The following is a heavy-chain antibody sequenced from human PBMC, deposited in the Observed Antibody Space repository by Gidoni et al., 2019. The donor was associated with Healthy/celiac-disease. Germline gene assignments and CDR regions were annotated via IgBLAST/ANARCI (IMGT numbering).Heavy chain of an antibody. Sequence: QVQLVQSGAEVKKPGASVKVSCKASGYTFTSYGISWVRQAPGQGLEWMGWISAYNGNTKNAQKIQGRVTMTTDTSTSTAYMELRSLRSDDTAVYYCARDIGIAVAGANWFDPWGQGTLVTVSS. CDR2: ISAYNGNT. V-gene: IGHV1-18*04. CDR3: ARDIGIAVAGANWFDP. J-gene: IGHJ5*02. D-gene: IGHD6-13*01. CDR1: GYTFTSYG.